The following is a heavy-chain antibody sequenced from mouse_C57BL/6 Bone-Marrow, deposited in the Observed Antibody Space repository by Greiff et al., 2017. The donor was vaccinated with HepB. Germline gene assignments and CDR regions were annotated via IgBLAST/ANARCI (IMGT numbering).Heavy chain of an antibody. CDR3: AKPGGYRSRYWYFDV. J-gene: IGHJ1*03. V-gene: IGHV2-3*01. CDR1: GFSLTSYG. Sequence: QVQLKESGPGLVAPSQSLSITCTVSGFSLTSYGVSWVRHPPGKGLEWLGVIWGDGRTNYHSALISRLSIRKDNSKSQVFLKLNSLQTEDTATYYCAKPGGYRSRYWYFDVWGTGTTVTVSS. CDR2: IWGDGRT. D-gene: IGHD1-2*01.